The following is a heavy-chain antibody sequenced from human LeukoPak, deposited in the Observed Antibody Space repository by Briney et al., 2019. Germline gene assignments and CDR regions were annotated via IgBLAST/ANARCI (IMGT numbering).Heavy chain of an antibody. V-gene: IGHV4-39*07. Sequence: PSETLSLTCTVSGGSLSSSTYYWGWIRQPPGKGLEWIGSIYYSGSTYYNPSLKSRVTISVDTSKNQFSLKLSSVTAADTAVYYCARDPARGTYYDILTGYHDAFDIWGQGTMVTVSS. CDR2: IYYSGST. CDR3: ARDPARGTYYDILTGYHDAFDI. CDR1: GGSLSSSTYY. D-gene: IGHD3-9*01. J-gene: IGHJ3*02.